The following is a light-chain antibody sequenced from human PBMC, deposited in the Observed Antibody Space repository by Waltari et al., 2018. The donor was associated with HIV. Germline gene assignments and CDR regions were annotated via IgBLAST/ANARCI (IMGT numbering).Light chain of an antibody. CDR1: QDIDIY. CDR2: AAS. CDR3: QQYNSYPIT. J-gene: IGKJ5*01. Sequence: DIQMTQSPSSLSASVGDRVPITCRASQDIDIYLAWFQQKPGKAPKSLIYAASSLQSGAPSRFSGSGSGKDFILTSSSQQAEDFVTYYCQQYNSYPITFGQGTRLEIK. V-gene: IGKV1-16*01.